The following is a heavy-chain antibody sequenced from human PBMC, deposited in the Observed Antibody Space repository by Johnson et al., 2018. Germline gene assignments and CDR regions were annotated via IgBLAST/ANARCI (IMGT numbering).Heavy chain of an antibody. CDR1: SGSISSTRYY. J-gene: IGHJ6*03. CDR2: IHYRGYT. Sequence: QVQLQESGPGLVKPSETLSLSCPVSSGSISSTRYYWGWIRQPPGKGLEWIGGIHYRGYTYYNPSLKSRVTISVEPSKNQFSLTLGSVTAADTAVYYCRVADGASSRNYFMDVWGKGTTVTVSS. V-gene: IGHV4-39*07. D-gene: IGHD5-24*01. CDR3: RVADGASSRNYFMDV.